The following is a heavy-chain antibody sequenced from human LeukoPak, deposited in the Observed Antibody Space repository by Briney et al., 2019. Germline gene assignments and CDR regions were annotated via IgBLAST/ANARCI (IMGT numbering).Heavy chain of an antibody. J-gene: IGHJ4*02. CDR1: GYTFTGYY. CDR2: INPNSGGT. CDR3: ARDPYDFWSGYHYGPYYFDY. Sequence: ASVKVSCKASGYTFTGYYMHWVRQAPGQGLEWMGWINPNSGGTNYAQKFQGRVTMTRDTSISTAYMGLSRLRSDDTAVYYCARDPYDFWSGYHYGPYYFDYWGQGTLVTVSS. D-gene: IGHD3-3*01. V-gene: IGHV1-2*02.